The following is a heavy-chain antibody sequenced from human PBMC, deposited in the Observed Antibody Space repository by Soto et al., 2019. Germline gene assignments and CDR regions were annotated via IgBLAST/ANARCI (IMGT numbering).Heavy chain of an antibody. CDR2: ISGSGGST. D-gene: IGHD3-10*01. V-gene: IGHV3-23*01. Sequence: GGSLRLSCAASGFTFSSYAMSWVRQAPGKGLEWVSAISGSGGSTYYADSVKGRFTISRDNSKNTLYLQMNSLRAEDTAVYYCAKDTATMVRGVMGYDFDYWGQGTLVTVSS. CDR3: AKDTATMVRGVMGYDFDY. J-gene: IGHJ4*02. CDR1: GFTFSSYA.